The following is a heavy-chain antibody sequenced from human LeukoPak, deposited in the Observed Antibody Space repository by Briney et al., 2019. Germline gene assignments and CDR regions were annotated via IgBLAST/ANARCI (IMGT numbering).Heavy chain of an antibody. Sequence: PWETLSLTCAAYGGTFSGYYWSWIRQAPGKGLEWIGEINHSGSTNYNPALKSRVTISVDTSMNQFSLKLSSVTAADTAVYYCAREPRWRITMVRGVIRGYYFDYWGQGTLVTVSS. CDR2: INHSGST. CDR1: GGTFSGYY. CDR3: AREPRWRITMVRGVIRGYYFDY. J-gene: IGHJ4*02. D-gene: IGHD3-10*01. V-gene: IGHV4-34*01.